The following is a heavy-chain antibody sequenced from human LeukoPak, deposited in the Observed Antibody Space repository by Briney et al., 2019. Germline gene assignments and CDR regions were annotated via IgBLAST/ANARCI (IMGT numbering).Heavy chain of an antibody. V-gene: IGHV3-30-3*01. CDR2: ISYDGSNK. Sequence: PGRSLRLSCAAFGFTFSSYAMHWVRQAPGKGLEWVAVISYDGSNKYYADSVKGRFTISRDNSKNTLYLQMNSLRAEDTAVYYCARDQAPSFSGGHYDAFDIWGQGTVVTVSS. CDR1: GFTFSSYA. CDR3: ARDQAPSFSGGHYDAFDI. J-gene: IGHJ3*02. D-gene: IGHD1-26*01.